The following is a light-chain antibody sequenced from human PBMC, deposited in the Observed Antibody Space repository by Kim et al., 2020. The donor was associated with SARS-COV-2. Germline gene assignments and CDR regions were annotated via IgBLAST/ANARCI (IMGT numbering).Light chain of an antibody. Sequence: CTLTSGYRNFQVDWYQQRSGKGPLFVMRVGPGGMVGSKGDGVPDRFSVWGSGLNRYLTIKNIQEEDESDFHCGADHGSGSNFVYVFGPGTKVTVL. J-gene: IGLJ1*01. V-gene: IGLV9-49*01. CDR3: GADHGSGSNFVYV. CDR2: VGPGGMVG. CDR1: SGYRNFQ.